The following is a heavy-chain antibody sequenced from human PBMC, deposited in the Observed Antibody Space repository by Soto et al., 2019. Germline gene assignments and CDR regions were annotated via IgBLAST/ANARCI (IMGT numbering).Heavy chain of an antibody. CDR1: GFTFSSYA. Sequence: PGGSLRLSCAASGFTFSSYAMSWVRQAPGKGLEWVSAISGSGGSTYYADSVKGRFTISRDNSKNTLYLQMNSLRAEDTAVFYCARDPHFGPKNYYYYYMDVWGKGTTVTVSS. D-gene: IGHD3-3*01. CDR3: ARDPHFGPKNYYYYYMDV. V-gene: IGHV3-23*01. J-gene: IGHJ6*03. CDR2: ISGSGGST.